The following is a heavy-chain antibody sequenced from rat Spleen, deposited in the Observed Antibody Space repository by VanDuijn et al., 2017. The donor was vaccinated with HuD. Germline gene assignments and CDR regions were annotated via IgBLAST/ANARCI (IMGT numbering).Heavy chain of an antibody. V-gene: IGHV5-7*01. J-gene: IGHJ3*01. CDR1: GFTFSDYN. D-gene: IGHD1-11*01. CDR3: ARPNYGYPFAY. Sequence: EVQVAESGGGSVQPGRSLKLSCAASGFTFSDYNMAWVRQTPKKGLEWVATISYDGSGTFYRDSVKGRFTISRDNARITLYLQMDSLRSEDTATYYCARPNYGYPFAYWGQGTLVTVSS. CDR2: ISYDGSGT.